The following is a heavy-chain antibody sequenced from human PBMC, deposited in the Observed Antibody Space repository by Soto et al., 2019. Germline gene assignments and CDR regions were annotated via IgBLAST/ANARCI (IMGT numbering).Heavy chain of an antibody. J-gene: IGHJ6*02. V-gene: IGHV3-30*18. CDR1: GFTFSYYG. Sequence: GGSLRLSCAASGFTFSYYGMHWVRQAPGKGLEWVAVISYDGSNKYYADSVKGRFTISRDNSKNTVDLQMNSLRAEDTAVYYSAKNGGAGTHDYYYYGLDVWGQGTTVTVSS. CDR3: AKNGGAGTHDYYYYGLDV. D-gene: IGHD1-1*01. CDR2: ISYDGSNK.